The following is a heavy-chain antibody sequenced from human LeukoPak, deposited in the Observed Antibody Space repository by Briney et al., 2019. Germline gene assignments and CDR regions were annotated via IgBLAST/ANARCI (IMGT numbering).Heavy chain of an antibody. Sequence: GGSLRLSCAASGFTVSSNYMSWVRQAPGKGLEWVSVIYTGGSTYYADYVQRRFTIYRDNSKHTLHLKMNSLRAEATAVYYCGRDSPYSSSNYWGQGNLVNVSS. CDR2: IYTGGST. D-gene: IGHD6-6*01. CDR1: GFTVSSNY. V-gene: IGHV3-66*02. CDR3: GRDSPYSSSNY. J-gene: IGHJ4*02.